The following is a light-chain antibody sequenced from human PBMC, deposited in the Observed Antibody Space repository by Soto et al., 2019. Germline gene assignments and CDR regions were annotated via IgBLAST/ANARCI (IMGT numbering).Light chain of an antibody. J-gene: IGLJ1*01. CDR2: NND. V-gene: IGLV1-44*01. CDR3: AAWDDSLNGYA. Sequence: QSVLTQPSSASGTPGQRVSISCSGTSSNVGRNFVYWYQQLPGSAPRLLIQNNDQRPSGVPDRFSGSKSGTSASLAISGLQSEDEADYYCAAWDDSLNGYAFGPGTKLTVL. CDR1: SSNVGRNF.